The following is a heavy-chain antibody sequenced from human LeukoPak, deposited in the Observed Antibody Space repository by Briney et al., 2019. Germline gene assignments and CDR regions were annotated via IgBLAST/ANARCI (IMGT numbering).Heavy chain of an antibody. Sequence: PGGSLRLPCAASAFTFRNYGMYWVRQAPGKGLEWVADISSDGSNKYYVDSVKGRFTISRDNSKNTLFLQMDSLRAEDAAVYYCAKDPIAVTGNNYYGVDVWGPGTTVTVSS. CDR3: AKDPIAVTGNNYYGVDV. D-gene: IGHD6-19*01. CDR2: ISSDGSNK. J-gene: IGHJ6*02. V-gene: IGHV3-30*18. CDR1: AFTFRNYG.